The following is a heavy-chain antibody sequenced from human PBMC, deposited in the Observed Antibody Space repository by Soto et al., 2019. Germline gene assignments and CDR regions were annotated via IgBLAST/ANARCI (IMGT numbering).Heavy chain of an antibody. D-gene: IGHD2-8*02. CDR1: GGSFSGYY. Sequence: SETLSLTCAVYGGSFSGYYWTWIRQPPGTGLEWIGEINHSGRTNYNPSHESRVTISVDTSKNQFSLKLNSVNAADTAVYYFARDKITGLFDYWGQGTLVTVSS. J-gene: IGHJ4*02. CDR2: INHSGRT. CDR3: ARDKITGLFDY. V-gene: IGHV4-34*01.